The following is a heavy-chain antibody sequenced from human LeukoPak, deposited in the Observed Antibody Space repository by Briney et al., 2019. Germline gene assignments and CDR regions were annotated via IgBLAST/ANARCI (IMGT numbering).Heavy chain of an antibody. Sequence: PSETLSLTCTVSGGSISSSSYYWGWIRQPPGKGLEWIGSIYYSGSTYYNPSLKSRVTISVDTSKNQFSLKLSSVTAADTAVYYCATGGRGGNLMNYYCYMDVWGKGTTVTISS. D-gene: IGHD4-23*01. V-gene: IGHV4-39*07. J-gene: IGHJ6*03. CDR3: ATGGRGGNLMNYYCYMDV. CDR2: IYYSGST. CDR1: GGSISSSSYY.